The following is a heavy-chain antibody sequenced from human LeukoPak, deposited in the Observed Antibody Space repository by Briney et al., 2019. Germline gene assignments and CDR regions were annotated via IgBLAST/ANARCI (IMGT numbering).Heavy chain of an antibody. Sequence: SETLSLTCTVSGYSISSGYYWGWIRQPPGKGLEWIGYIYYSGSTNYNPSLKSRVTISVDTSKNQFSLKLSSVTAADTAVYYCAGSIWFGESPGNYWGQGTLVTVSS. CDR1: GYSISSGYY. J-gene: IGHJ4*02. CDR3: AGSIWFGESPGNY. V-gene: IGHV4-38-2*02. D-gene: IGHD3-10*01. CDR2: IYYSGST.